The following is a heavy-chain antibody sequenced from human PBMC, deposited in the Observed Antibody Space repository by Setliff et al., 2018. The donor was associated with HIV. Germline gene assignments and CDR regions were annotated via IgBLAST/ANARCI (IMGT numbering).Heavy chain of an antibody. V-gene: IGHV4-34*01. Sequence: SETLSLTCSVYGTSFSDHYWSWVRQTPGKGLEWIGEMNQSGTTNYTPSLKSLVTMSIDTSERQFSLKLTSVTAADTAVYYCVRWYYCVSGACYRADYWGQGTMVTVSS. J-gene: IGHJ4*02. CDR1: GTSFSDHY. CDR3: VRWYYCVSGACYRADY. D-gene: IGHD2-21*02. CDR2: MNQSGTT.